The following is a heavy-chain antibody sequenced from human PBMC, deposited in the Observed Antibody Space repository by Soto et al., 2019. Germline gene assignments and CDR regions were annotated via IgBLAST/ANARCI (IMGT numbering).Heavy chain of an antibody. CDR1: GYTFTSYG. V-gene: IGHV1-18*01. D-gene: IGHD6-19*01. J-gene: IGHJ4*02. CDR2: ISAYNGNT. Sequence: ASVGLCKASGYTFTSYGISWVRQAPGQGLEWMGWISAYNGNTNYAQKLQGRVTMTTDTSTSTAYMELRSLRSDDTAVYYCAREGIAVAVGFDYWGQGTLVTVSS. CDR3: AREGIAVAVGFDY.